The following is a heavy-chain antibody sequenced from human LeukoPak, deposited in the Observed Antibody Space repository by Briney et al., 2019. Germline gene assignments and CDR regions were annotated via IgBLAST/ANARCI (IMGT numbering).Heavy chain of an antibody. CDR3: ARDWPEGSSNWDPPADAFDI. J-gene: IGHJ3*02. CDR2: ISYDGSTK. Sequence: PGGSLRLSCAASGITFSTYSMNWVRQAPGKGLEWVAVISYDGSTKYYADSVKGRFTISRDNSKNNLYLQMNRLRIEDTALYYCARDWPEGSSNWDPPADAFDIWGQGTMVTVS. V-gene: IGHV3-30*04. CDR1: GITFSTYS. D-gene: IGHD6-13*01.